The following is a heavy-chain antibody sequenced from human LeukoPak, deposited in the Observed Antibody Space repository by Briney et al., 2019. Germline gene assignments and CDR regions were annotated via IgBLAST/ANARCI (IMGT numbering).Heavy chain of an antibody. CDR1: GFTFSSYG. V-gene: IGHV3-30*02. CDR3: AKSYDILTGSDY. CDR2: IRYDGSNK. Sequence: PGGSLRLSCAASGFTFSSYGMHWVRQAPGKGLEWVAFIRYDGSNKYYADSVKGRFTISRDSSKNTLFLEMNSLRVEDTAVYYCAKSYDILTGSDYWGQGTLVTVSS. D-gene: IGHD3-9*01. J-gene: IGHJ4*02.